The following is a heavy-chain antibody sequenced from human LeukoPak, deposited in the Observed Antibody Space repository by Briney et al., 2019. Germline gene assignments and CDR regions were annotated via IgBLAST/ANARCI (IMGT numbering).Heavy chain of an antibody. J-gene: IGHJ4*02. D-gene: IGHD3-22*01. CDR1: GFTFSSYA. Sequence: GGSLRLSCAASGFTFSSYAMSWVRQAPGKGLEWVSATSGSGGSTYYADSVKGRFTISRDNSKNTLYLQMNSLRAEDTAVYYCAKGNYDSSGYFPRGHLDYWGQGTLVTVSS. CDR2: TSGSGGST. CDR3: AKGNYDSSGYFPRGHLDY. V-gene: IGHV3-23*01.